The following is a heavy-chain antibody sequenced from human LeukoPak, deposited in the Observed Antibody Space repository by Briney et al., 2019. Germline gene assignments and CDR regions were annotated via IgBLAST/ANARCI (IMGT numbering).Heavy chain of an antibody. CDR3: AHGVFDSSGYPSAFDI. V-gene: IGHV1-46*03. CDR2: PSGGST. D-gene: IGHD3-22*01. J-gene: IGHJ3*02. Sequence: PSGGSTSYAQKFQGRVTMTRDTSTSTVYMELSSLRSEDTAVYYCAHGVFDSSGYPSAFDIWGQGTMVTVSS.